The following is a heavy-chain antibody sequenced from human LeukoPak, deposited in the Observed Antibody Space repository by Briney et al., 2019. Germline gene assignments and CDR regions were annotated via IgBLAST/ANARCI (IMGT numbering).Heavy chain of an antibody. Sequence: SETLSLTCTVSGGSISSYYWSWIRQSPGKGLEWIGEIYHSGSTNYNPSLKSRVTISVDKSKNQFSLKLSSVTAADTAVYYCASAEAADAFDIWGQGTMVTVSS. CDR3: ASAEAADAFDI. V-gene: IGHV4-59*12. J-gene: IGHJ3*02. CDR1: GGSISSYY. CDR2: IYHSGST.